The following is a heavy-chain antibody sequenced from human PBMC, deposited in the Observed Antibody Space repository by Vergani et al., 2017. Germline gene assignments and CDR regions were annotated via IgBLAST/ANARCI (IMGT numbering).Heavy chain of an antibody. D-gene: IGHD3-10*01. CDR2: IKQDGSEK. CDR3: AREFSGILWFGESYFDY. Sequence: VQLVESGGGVVQPGTSLRLSCVVSGFALNRHAMYWVRQAPGKGLEWVANIKQDGSEKYYVDSVKGRFTISRDNAKNSLYLQMNSLRAEDTAVYYCAREFSGILWFGESYFDYWGQGTLVTVSS. J-gene: IGHJ4*02. CDR1: GFALNRHA. V-gene: IGHV3-7*01.